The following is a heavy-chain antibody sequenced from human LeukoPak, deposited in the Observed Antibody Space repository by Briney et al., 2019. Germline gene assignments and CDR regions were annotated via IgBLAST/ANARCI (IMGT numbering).Heavy chain of an antibody. CDR1: GGSISSYY. CDR3: ARHSSEALRSGGYYYLLNY. D-gene: IGHD3-22*01. Sequence: SETLSLTCTVSGGSISSYYWSWIRQPAGKGLEWIGRIYTSGSTNYNPSLKSRVTMSVDTSKNQFSLKLSSVTAADTAVYYCARHSSEALRSGGYYYLLNYWGQGTRVTVSS. CDR2: IYTSGST. V-gene: IGHV4-4*07. J-gene: IGHJ4*02.